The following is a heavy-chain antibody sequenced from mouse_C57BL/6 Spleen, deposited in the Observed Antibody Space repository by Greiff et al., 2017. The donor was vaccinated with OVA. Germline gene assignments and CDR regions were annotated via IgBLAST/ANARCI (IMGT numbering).Heavy chain of an antibody. J-gene: IGHJ1*03. Sequence: EVLLVESEAGLVQPGSSMKLSCTASGFTFSDYYMAWVRQVPEKGLEWVANINSDGSSTYYLDSLKSRFIISRDNAKNILYLQMSRLKSEDTATYYGAREGITTVVADWYFDVWGTGTTVTVSS. D-gene: IGHD1-1*01. CDR2: INSDGSST. CDR3: AREGITTVVADWYFDV. V-gene: IGHV5-16*01. CDR1: GFTFSDYY.